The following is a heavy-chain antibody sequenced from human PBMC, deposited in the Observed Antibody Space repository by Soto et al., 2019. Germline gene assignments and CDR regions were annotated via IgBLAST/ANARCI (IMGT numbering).Heavy chain of an antibody. D-gene: IGHD4-17*01. CDR2: IYYSGST. CDR3: ASQPYGISYFYGMDV. V-gene: IGHV4-31*03. Sequence: QVQLQESGPGLVKPSQTLSLTCTVSGGSISSGGYYWSWIRQHPGKGLEWIGYIYYSGSTYYNPSLKIRVTISVDTSKNLFSLKLSSVTAADPAVYYCASQPYGISYFYGMDVWGQGTTVTVSS. CDR1: GGSISSGGYY. J-gene: IGHJ6*02.